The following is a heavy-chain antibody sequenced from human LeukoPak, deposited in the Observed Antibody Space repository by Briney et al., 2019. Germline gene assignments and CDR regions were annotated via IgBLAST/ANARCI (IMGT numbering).Heavy chain of an antibody. J-gene: IGHJ4*02. Sequence: GSLRPSCAASGFTFTDYYMGWIRQPPGKGLEWIGEINHSGSTNYNPSLKSRVTISVDTSKNQFSLKLSPVTAADTAVYYCAREEMATISSYGLDYFDYWGQGTLVTVSS. CDR1: GFTFTDYY. CDR2: INHSGST. V-gene: IGHV4-34*01. CDR3: AREEMATISSYGLDYFDY. D-gene: IGHD5-24*01.